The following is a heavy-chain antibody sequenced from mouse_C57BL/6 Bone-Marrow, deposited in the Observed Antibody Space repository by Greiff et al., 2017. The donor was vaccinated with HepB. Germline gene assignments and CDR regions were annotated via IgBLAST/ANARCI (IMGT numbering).Heavy chain of an antibody. V-gene: IGHV1-55*01. Sequence: QVQLQQPGAELVKPGASVKMSCKASGYTFTSYWITWVKQRPGQGLEWIGDIYPGSGSTNYNEKFKSKATLTADKSSSTVYMELSRLTSEDSAVYFCARHEEGYDRYWYFDVWGTGTTVTVSS. CDR1: GYTFTSYW. CDR2: IYPGSGST. J-gene: IGHJ1*03. CDR3: ARHEEGYDRYWYFDV. D-gene: IGHD2-14*01.